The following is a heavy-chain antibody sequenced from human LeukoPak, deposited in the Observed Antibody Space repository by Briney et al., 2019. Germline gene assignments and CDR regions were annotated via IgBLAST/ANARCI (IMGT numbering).Heavy chain of an antibody. V-gene: IGHV1-18*01. D-gene: IGHD3-22*01. J-gene: IGHJ5*02. Sequence: ASVEVSCKASGYTFTSYGISWVRQAPGQGLEWMGWSSAYNGNTNYAQKLQGRVTMTTDTSTSTAYMELRSLRSDDTAVYYCARGGYYYDSSGYYYTSWFDPWGQGTLVTVSS. CDR1: GYTFTSYG. CDR2: SSAYNGNT. CDR3: ARGGYYYDSSGYYYTSWFDP.